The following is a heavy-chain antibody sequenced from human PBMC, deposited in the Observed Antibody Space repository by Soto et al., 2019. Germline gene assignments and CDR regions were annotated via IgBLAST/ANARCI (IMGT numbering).Heavy chain of an antibody. J-gene: IGHJ5*02. CDR1: GASITSSSYY. CDR2: IHYSGSS. V-gene: IGHV4-39*01. CDR3: ASRFCCGNNCYFGSTCWFDH. Sequence: QLQLQESGPGLVKPSETLSLTCTVSGASITSSSYYWGWIRQPPGKGLEWIGTIHYSGSSYYTPSLRHRLTLTVDTSINQFSPELSSVPAADTAVHYCASRFCCGNNCYFGSTCWFDHWGQGTLVTVSS. D-gene: IGHD2-15*01.